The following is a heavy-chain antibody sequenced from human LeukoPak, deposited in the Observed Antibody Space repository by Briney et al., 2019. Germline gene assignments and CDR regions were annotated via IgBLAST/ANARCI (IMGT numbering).Heavy chain of an antibody. CDR2: IYSSGST. CDR1: GGSISSHY. Sequence: SETLSLTCSVSGGSISSHYWSWFRQPPGKGLEWIGYIYSSGSTDYHPSLKSRVTISVDTSNNQFSLKLGSVTAADTAVYYCARHSFYYGSTRDCFDYWGQGTLVTVSS. D-gene: IGHD3-22*01. CDR3: ARHSFYYGSTRDCFDY. J-gene: IGHJ4*02. V-gene: IGHV4-4*08.